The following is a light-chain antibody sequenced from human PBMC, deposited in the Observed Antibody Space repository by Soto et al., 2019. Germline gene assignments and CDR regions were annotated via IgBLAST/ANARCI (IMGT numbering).Light chain of an antibody. V-gene: IGKV3-15*01. Sequence: EIVMTQSPATLSVSPGDRATLSCRASQSISSSLAWYQQKPGQAPRLLIYGASTRATGIPARFSGSGSGTEFTLTISSLQSEDFAVSYCQQYNNGPTYTFGQGTKLEIK. J-gene: IGKJ2*01. CDR2: GAS. CDR3: QQYNNGPTYT. CDR1: QSISSS.